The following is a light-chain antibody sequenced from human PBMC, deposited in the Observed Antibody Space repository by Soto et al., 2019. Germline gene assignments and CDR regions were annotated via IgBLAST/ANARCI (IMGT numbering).Light chain of an antibody. J-gene: IGKJ1*01. CDR3: QQHSSAPWT. V-gene: IGKV4-1*01. CDR1: QSVVHSSNNKNY. CDR2: WAS. Sequence: DIVMTQSPDSLAVSLGERATINCKSSQSVVHSSNNKNYLVWYQQKPGQPPKLLIYWASTRESGVPDRFNGAGSGTDFTLTINSLQAEDVAVYYCQQHSSAPWTFGQGTKVEI.